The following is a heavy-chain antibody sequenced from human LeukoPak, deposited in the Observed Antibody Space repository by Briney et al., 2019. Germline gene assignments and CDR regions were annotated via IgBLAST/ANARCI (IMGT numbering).Heavy chain of an antibody. CDR3: AKSGSGSYYIGYMDV. J-gene: IGHJ6*03. Sequence: PGGSLRLSCAASGFTFSSHWMHWVRQAPGKGLVWVSRINGDGSNTTYADSVKGRFTISRDNAKNTLYLQMDSLRAEDTAVYYCAKSGSGSYYIGYMDVWGKGTTVTVSS. D-gene: IGHD3-10*01. V-gene: IGHV3-74*03. CDR1: GFTFSSHW. CDR2: INGDGSNT.